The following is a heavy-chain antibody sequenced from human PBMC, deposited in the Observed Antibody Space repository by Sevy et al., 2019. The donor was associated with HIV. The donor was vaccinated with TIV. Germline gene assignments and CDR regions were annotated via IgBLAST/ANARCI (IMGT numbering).Heavy chain of an antibody. V-gene: IGHV3-11*01. Sequence: GGSLGLSCAASGFSFSDSYMSWVRQAPGKGLEWIAYISGSGNIIYYADSVRGRFSISRDNAKKSLYLQMNSLRAEDTAVYFCAKKGYSSGIFYYFDYWGQGTLVTVSS. D-gene: IGHD5-18*01. CDR1: GFSFSDSY. CDR2: ISGSGNII. CDR3: AKKGYSSGIFYYFDY. J-gene: IGHJ4*02.